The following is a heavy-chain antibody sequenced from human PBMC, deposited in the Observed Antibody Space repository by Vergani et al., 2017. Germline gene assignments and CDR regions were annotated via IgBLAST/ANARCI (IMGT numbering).Heavy chain of an antibody. J-gene: IGHJ3*02. CDR3: ARRIVGVDVFYDAIDI. D-gene: IGHD1-26*01. CDR1: GFPFSGYG. Sequence: QVVESGGGVVQPGRSLRLSCEGSGFPFSGYGMHWVRQAPGKGLEWVAMITYEGSKVEYADSVNGRFTVSRDNSKNTVYLEMNSLRAGDTAVYYCARRIVGVDVFYDAIDIWGQGTKVTVSS. CDR2: ITYEGSKV. V-gene: IGHV3-30*03.